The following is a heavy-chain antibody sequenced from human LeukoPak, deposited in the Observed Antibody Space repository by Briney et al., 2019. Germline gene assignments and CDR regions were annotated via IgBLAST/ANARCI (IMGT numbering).Heavy chain of an antibody. CDR1: GFTFSSYG. V-gene: IGHV3-30*18. CDR2: ISYDGSNK. Sequence: GGSLRLSCAASGFTFSSYGMHWVRQAPGKGLEWVAVISYDGSNKYYADSVKGRFTISRDNSKNTLYLQMNSLRAEDTAVYYCAKGKRRNYYYMDVWGRGTTVTVSS. J-gene: IGHJ6*03. CDR3: AKGKRRNYYYMDV.